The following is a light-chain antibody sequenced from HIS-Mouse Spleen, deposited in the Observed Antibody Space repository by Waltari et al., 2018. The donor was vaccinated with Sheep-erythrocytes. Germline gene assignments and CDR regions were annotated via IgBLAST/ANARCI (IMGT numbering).Light chain of an antibody. Sequence: QSVLTQPPSASGTPGQRVTISCSGSSSNIGSNTVNWYQQLPGTAPKLLIFSNKQRPSGVPDRFSGSQSGTSASLAISGLQSEDEADYYCAAWDDSLNGYVFGTGTNVTVL. CDR3: AAWDDSLNGYV. J-gene: IGLJ1*01. CDR2: SNK. V-gene: IGLV1-44*01. CDR1: SSNIGSNT.